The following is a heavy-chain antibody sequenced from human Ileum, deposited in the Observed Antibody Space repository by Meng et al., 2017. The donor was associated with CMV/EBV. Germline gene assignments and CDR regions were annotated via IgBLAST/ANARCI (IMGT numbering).Heavy chain of an antibody. Sequence: SETLSLTCTVSGGSISSYYWSWIRQPPGKGLEWIGYIYYSGSTNYNPSLKSRVTISVDTSKNQFSLKLSSVTAADTAVYYCARSGTNSGYSQIDYWGQGKLVTGAS. CDR3: ARSGTNSGYSQIDY. CDR2: IYYSGST. CDR1: GGSISSYY. D-gene: IGHD5-18*01. V-gene: IGHV4-59*01. J-gene: IGHJ4*02.